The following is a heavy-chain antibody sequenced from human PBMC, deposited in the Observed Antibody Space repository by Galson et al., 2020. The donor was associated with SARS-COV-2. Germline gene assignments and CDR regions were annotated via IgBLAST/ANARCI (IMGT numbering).Heavy chain of an antibody. V-gene: IGHV1-18*01. CDR3: ARWAVLRYFDWPEHYFDY. CDR2: ITAYNGNI. D-gene: IGHD3-9*01. J-gene: IGHJ4*02. Sequence: ITAYNGNIKYAQTLQDRVTMTTDTSTSTAYMELRSLRSDDTAVYYCARWAVLRYFDWPEHYFDYWGQGTLVTVSS.